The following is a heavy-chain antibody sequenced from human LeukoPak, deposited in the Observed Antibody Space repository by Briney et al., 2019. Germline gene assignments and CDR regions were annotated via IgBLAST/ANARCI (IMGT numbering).Heavy chain of an antibody. D-gene: IGHD5-18*01. J-gene: IGHJ5*02. V-gene: IGHV4-34*01. CDR1: GGSFSGYY. CDR3: ARGRGLMDTAMLTEDNWFDP. Sequence: SEALSLTCAVYGGSFSGYYWSWIRQPPGKGLEWIGEINHSGSTNYNPSLKSRVTISVDTSKNQFSLKLSSVTAADTAAYYCARGRGLMDTAMLTEDNWFDPWGQGTLVTVSS. CDR2: INHSGST.